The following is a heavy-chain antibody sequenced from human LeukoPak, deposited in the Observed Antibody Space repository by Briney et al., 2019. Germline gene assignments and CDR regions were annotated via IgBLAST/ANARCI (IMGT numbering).Heavy chain of an antibody. Sequence: GESLKISFYGSGYRFTSYWIGWVRPVPRKGLGWMGIIYPGDSDTRYSPSFQGQVTISADKSISTAYLQWSSLKASDTAMYYCARRSIAARHNWFDPWGQGTLVTVSS. CDR3: ARRSIAARHNWFDP. D-gene: IGHD6-6*01. CDR1: GYRFTSYW. V-gene: IGHV5-51*01. J-gene: IGHJ5*02. CDR2: IYPGDSDT.